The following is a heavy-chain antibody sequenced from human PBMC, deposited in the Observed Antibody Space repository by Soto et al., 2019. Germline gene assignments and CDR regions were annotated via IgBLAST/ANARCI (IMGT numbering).Heavy chain of an antibody. D-gene: IGHD3-22*01. CDR2: IYYSGGT. J-gene: IGHJ5*01. CDR1: GGSISSGGYY. CDR3: ARDGIVVIPDS. Sequence: SETLSLTCTVSGGSISSGGYYWSWIRQHPGKGLEWIGYIYYSGGTYYNPSLRGRVTISIEMSKNQFSLNLSSVTAADTAVYYCARDGIVVIPDSWGQGTLVTVSS. V-gene: IGHV4-31*03.